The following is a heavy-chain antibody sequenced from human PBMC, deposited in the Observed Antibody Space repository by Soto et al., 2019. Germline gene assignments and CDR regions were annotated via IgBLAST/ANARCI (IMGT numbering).Heavy chain of an antibody. CDR1: GYTFTSYA. CDR2: INAGNGNT. Sequence: ASVKVSCKASGYTFTSYAMHWVRQAPGQRLEWMGWINAGNGNTKYSQKFQGRVTITRDTSASTAYMELSSLRSEDTAVYYCERGYFDWLLDFDYWGKGPLVTVSS. CDR3: ERGYFDWLLDFDY. V-gene: IGHV1-3*01. D-gene: IGHD3-9*01. J-gene: IGHJ4*02.